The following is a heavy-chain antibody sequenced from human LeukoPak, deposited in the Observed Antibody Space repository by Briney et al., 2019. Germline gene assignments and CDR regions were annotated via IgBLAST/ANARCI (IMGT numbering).Heavy chain of an antibody. CDR1: GGTFSSYA. J-gene: IGHJ4*02. CDR2: IIPIFGTA. CDR3: ARAPYDSGGYYYEHYFDY. Sequence: ASVKVSCKASGGTFSSYAISWVRQAPGQGLEWMGGIIPIFGTANYAQKFQGRVTITTDESTSTAYMELSSLRSEDTAVYYCARAPYDSGGYYYEHYFDYWGQGTLVTVSS. V-gene: IGHV1-69*05. D-gene: IGHD3-22*01.